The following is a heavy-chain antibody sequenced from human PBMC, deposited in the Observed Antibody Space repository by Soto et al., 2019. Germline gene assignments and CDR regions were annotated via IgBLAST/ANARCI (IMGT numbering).Heavy chain of an antibody. CDR3: ARMAGYCSSTSCYVRESSYYYYMDV. D-gene: IGHD2-2*01. J-gene: IGHJ6*03. V-gene: IGHV4-39*01. CDR2: IYYSGST. Sequence: SETLSLTCTVSGGSISSSSYYWGWIRQPPGKGLEWIGSIYYSGSTYYNPSLKSRVTISVDTSKNQFSLKLSSVTAADTAVYYCARMAGYCSSTSCYVRESSYYYYMDVWGKGTTVTVSS. CDR1: GGSISSSSYY.